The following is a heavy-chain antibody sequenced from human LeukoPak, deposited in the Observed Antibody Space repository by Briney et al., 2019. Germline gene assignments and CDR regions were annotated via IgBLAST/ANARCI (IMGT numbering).Heavy chain of an antibody. D-gene: IGHD3-9*01. CDR2: IRSKTYSATT. CDR3: TRVDLRYFNWNDYHYYMDV. V-gene: IGHV3-49*04. CDR1: GFTFGDYA. Sequence: PGGSLRLSCAASGFTFGDYAMGWVRQAPGKGLEGVGFIRSKTYSATTDYAASVRGRFIISRDDSKSIAYLQMNTLETEDTGVYYCTRVDLRYFNWNDYHYYMDVWGKGTTVTISS. J-gene: IGHJ6*03.